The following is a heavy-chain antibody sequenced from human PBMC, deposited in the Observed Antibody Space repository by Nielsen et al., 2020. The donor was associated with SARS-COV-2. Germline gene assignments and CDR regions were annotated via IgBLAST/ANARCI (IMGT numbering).Heavy chain of an antibody. CDR3: ARISPIPDSYYEAFDI. CDR2: IRSKGNNYAT. Sequence: GGSLRLSCAASGFIFSGSAMQWVRQASGKGLEWVGRIRSKGNNYATAYAASVKGRFTISRDDSKNTAYLQMNSLKIEDTGVYYCARISPIPDSYYEAFDIWGQATMVTASS. J-gene: IGHJ3*02. D-gene: IGHD1-14*01. CDR1: GFIFSGSA. V-gene: IGHV3-73*01.